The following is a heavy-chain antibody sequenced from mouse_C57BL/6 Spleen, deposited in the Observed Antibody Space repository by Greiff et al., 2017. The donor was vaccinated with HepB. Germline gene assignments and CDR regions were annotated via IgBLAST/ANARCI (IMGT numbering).Heavy chain of an antibody. CDR2: IYPSDSET. D-gene: IGHD2-3*01. CDR1: GYTFTSYW. CDR3: ARVGYYGCAMDY. J-gene: IGHJ4*01. Sequence: QVQLQQPGAELVRPGSSVKLSCKASGYTFTSYWMDWVKQRPGQGLEWIGNIYPSDSETHYNQKFKDKATLTVDKSSSTAYMQLSSLASEDSAVYSCARVGYYGCAMDYWGQGTSVTVSS. V-gene: IGHV1-61*01.